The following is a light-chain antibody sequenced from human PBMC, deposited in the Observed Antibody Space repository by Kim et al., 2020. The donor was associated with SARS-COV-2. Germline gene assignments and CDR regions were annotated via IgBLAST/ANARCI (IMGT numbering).Light chain of an antibody. CDR3: QVWDDTNDHVI. CDR1: NIESKS. J-gene: IGLJ2*01. CDR2: YDK. V-gene: IGLV3-21*04. Sequence: APGAAATITSGGHNIESKSVHWYQQRPGQAPTLVIYYDKDRPSGIPERFSGSNSGNTATLTINRVEAGDEADYYCQVWDDTNDHVIFGEGTQLTVL.